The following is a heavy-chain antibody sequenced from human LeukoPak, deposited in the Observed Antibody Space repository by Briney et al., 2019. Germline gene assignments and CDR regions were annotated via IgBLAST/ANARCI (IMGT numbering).Heavy chain of an antibody. CDR2: ISTSSSYI. D-gene: IGHD6-19*01. Sequence: SGGSLRLSCAASGFTFSSYSMNWVRQAPGKGLEWVSSISTSSSYINYADSVKGRFTISRDNAKNSLYLQMNSLRAEDTALYYCARGVYSSAPYWGQGTLVTVSS. CDR3: ARGVYSSAPY. J-gene: IGHJ4*02. V-gene: IGHV3-21*04. CDR1: GFTFSSYS.